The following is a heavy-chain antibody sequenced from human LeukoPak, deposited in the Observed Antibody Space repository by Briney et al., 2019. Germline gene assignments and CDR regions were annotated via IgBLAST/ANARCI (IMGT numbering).Heavy chain of an antibody. CDR2: IWYDGSNK. D-gene: IGHD3-22*01. J-gene: IGHJ4*02. V-gene: IGHV3-33*01. CDR3: ARAGQGRYYDSSGYYKLDY. CDR1: GFTFSSYG. Sequence: RPGGSLGLSCAASGFTFSSYGMHWVRQAPGKGLEWVAVIWYDGSNKYYADSVKGRFTISRDNSKNTLYLQMNSLRAEDTAVYYCARAGQGRYYDSSGYYKLDYWGQGTLVTVSS.